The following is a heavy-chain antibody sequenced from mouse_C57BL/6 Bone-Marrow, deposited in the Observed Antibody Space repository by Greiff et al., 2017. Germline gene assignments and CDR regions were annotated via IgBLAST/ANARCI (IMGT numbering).Heavy chain of an antibody. J-gene: IGHJ4*01. CDR1: GYTFTSYW. D-gene: IGHD2-5*01. V-gene: IGHV1-69*01. Sequence: QVQLQQPGAELVMPGASVKLSCKASGYTFTSYWMHWVKQRPGQGLEWIGEIDPSDSYTNYNQKFKGKSTLTVDKSSSTAYMQLSSLTSEDSAVYYCARMSNYGLYDYAMDYWGQGTSVTVSS. CDR3: ARMSNYGLYDYAMDY. CDR2: IDPSDSYT.